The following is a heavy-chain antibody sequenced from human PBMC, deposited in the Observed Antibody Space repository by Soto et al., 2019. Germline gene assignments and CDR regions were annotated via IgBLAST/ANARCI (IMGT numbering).Heavy chain of an antibody. Sequence: QVQLVQSGAEVKKPGASVKISCKASGYTFTRYTMNWVRQAPGQRLEWMGWINPDNGNTKSSQKFQDRVIITRDTSARTAYMDLSSLGSEDTGVYYCAGGLATGQLDPWCQGTLVTVSS. D-gene: IGHD2-2*01. V-gene: IGHV1-3*01. CDR2: INPDNGNT. CDR3: AGGLATGQLDP. J-gene: IGHJ5*02. CDR1: GYTFTRYT.